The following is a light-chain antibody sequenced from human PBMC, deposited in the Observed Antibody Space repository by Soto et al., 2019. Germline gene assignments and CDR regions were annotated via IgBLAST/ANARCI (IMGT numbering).Light chain of an antibody. J-gene: IGKJ1*01. CDR2: KAS. CDR1: QSISSW. CDR3: QQYNAYPWT. V-gene: IGKV1-5*03. Sequence: DIQMTQSPSTLSGSVGDRVTITCRASQSISSWLAWYQQKPGKAPKILIYKASTLASGVPSSFSGSGSGTECTRTISSLQPEDFATDYCQQYNAYPWTFGQGTQVDIK.